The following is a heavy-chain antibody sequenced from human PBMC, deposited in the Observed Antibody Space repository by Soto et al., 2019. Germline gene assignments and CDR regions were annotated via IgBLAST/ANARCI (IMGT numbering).Heavy chain of an antibody. CDR3: ARDGRDGEYYDSSGYYYIDY. CDR1: GCTFSSSNW. V-gene: IGHV4-4*02. CDR2: IGRGGST. Sequence: AESLCLTCAASGCTFSSSNWRRVGREPGGGGVGGLGVIGRGGSTDYDPSLKGRVTISGDKSKNQFSLKLSYVTAADTAVYYCARDGRDGEYYDSSGYYYIDYWGQGTLVTVSS. D-gene: IGHD3-22*01. J-gene: IGHJ4*02.